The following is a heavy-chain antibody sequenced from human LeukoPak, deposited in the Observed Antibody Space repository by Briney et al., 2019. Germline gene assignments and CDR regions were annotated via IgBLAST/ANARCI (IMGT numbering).Heavy chain of an antibody. CDR2: ISSSSSYI. J-gene: IGHJ6*02. CDR1: GFIFSSYN. V-gene: IGHV3-21*01. CDR3: ARDLNVLRFLGRSGYYYYGMDV. Sequence: GGSLRLSCAASGFIFSSYNMHWVRQAPGKGLEWVSSISSSSSYIYYADSVKGRFTISRDNAKNSLYLQMSSLRAEDTAVYYCARDLNVLRFLGRSGYYYYGMDVWGQGTTVTVSS. D-gene: IGHD3-3*01.